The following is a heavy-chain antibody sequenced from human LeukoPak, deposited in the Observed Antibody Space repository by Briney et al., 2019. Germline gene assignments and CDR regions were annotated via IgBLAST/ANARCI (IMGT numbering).Heavy chain of an antibody. CDR1: GFTFSSYW. Sequence: GGSLRLSCAASGFTFSSYWMSWVRPAPGKGLEWVANIKEDGSVKYYVDSVKGRFTISRDNAKNSLYLQMNSLRAEDTAVYYCATDCSSTSCYGAFDYWGQGTLVTVSS. CDR2: IKEDGSVK. J-gene: IGHJ4*02. D-gene: IGHD2-2*01. V-gene: IGHV3-7*04. CDR3: ATDCSSTSCYGAFDY.